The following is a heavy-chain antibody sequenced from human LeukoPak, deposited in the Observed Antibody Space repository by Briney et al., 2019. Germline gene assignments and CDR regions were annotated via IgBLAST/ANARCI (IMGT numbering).Heavy chain of an antibody. Sequence: GGSLRLSCAASGFTFSSYWMHWVRQAPGKGLVWVSRINSDGSSTSYADSVKGRFTISRDNAKNTLYLQMNSLRAEDTAVYYCARAPYVTIITGTPGLEYYFDYWGQGTLVTVSS. CDR1: GFTFSSYW. D-gene: IGHD1-20*01. CDR2: INSDGSST. CDR3: ARAPYVTIITGTPGLEYYFDY. J-gene: IGHJ4*02. V-gene: IGHV3-74*01.